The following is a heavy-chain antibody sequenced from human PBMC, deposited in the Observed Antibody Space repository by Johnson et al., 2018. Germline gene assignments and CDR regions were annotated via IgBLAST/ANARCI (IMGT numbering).Heavy chain of an antibody. CDR1: GFTFSDSS. CDR3: SSSWYQGGYFQH. CDR2: IRSKANSYAA. J-gene: IGHJ1*01. D-gene: IGHD6-13*01. V-gene: IGHV3-73*01. Sequence: VQLVQSGGGLVQPGGSLKLSCAASGFTFSDSSMSWVRQASGKGLEWIGRIRSKANSYAAAYAASMKGRFTISRDDSKNTAYLQMNSLKTEDTAVYYCSSSWYQGGYFQHWGQGTLVTVSA.